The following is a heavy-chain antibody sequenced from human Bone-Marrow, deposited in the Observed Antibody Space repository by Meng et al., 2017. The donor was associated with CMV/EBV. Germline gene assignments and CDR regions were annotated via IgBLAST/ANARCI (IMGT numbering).Heavy chain of an antibody. J-gene: IGHJ4*02. Sequence: LVEAGGGLIQPGGSLRLSCAASGFTVSSTYMSWVRQAPGKGLEWVSAISGNGAGTYSSDSVKGRFIISRDTSKNTMYLQMNSLRAEDTAIYYCAKEMALERPFDYWGQGTLVTVSS. CDR1: GFTVSSTY. V-gene: IGHV3-23*04. CDR2: ISGNGAGT. CDR3: AKEMALERPFDY. D-gene: IGHD5-24*01.